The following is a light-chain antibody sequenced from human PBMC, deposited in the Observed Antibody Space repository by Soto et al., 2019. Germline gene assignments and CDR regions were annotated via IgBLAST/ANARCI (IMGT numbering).Light chain of an antibody. V-gene: IGKV3-20*01. J-gene: IGKJ2*01. CDR3: QQDGSSPQT. CDR2: GAS. Sequence: EIVLTQSPGTLSLSPGERATLSCRASQSVSSSYLAWYQQKPGQAPRLLIYGASSRATGIPDKFSGSGSGTDFTLTSGRLEPEDFAVYYCQQDGSSPQTFGQGTKLEIK. CDR1: QSVSSSY.